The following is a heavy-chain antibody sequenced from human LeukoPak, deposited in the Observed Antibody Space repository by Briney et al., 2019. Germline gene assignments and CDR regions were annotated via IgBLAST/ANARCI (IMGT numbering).Heavy chain of an antibody. CDR2: IIPIFGTA. Sequence: GASVKVSCKASGGTFSSYAISWVRQAPGQGLEWMGGIIPIFGTANYAQKFQGTVTITADKSTSTAYMELSSLRSEDTAVYYRAISAYYDSSGYYYAWGQGTLVTVSS. D-gene: IGHD3-22*01. J-gene: IGHJ5*02. CDR1: GGTFSSYA. CDR3: AISAYYDSSGYYYA. V-gene: IGHV1-69*06.